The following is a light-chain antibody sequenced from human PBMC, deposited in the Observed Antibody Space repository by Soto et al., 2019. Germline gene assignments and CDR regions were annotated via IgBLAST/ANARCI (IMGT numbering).Light chain of an antibody. CDR3: QQSYSTPRT. Sequence: DIQMTQSPSTLSASVGDRVTITCRASQSISSWLAWYQQKPGKAPKFLIYKASNLESGVPSRFSGSGSGTEFTLTISSLQPEDFSTYYCQQSYSTPRTFGQGTKVDIK. CDR2: KAS. V-gene: IGKV1-5*03. J-gene: IGKJ1*01. CDR1: QSISSW.